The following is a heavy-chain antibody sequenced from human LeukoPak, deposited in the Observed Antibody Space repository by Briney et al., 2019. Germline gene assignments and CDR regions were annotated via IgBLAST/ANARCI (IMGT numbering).Heavy chain of an antibody. CDR3: AKDLRFSGSPRAFDF. CDR2: ISGSTSNT. V-gene: IGHV3-23*01. J-gene: IGHJ3*01. D-gene: IGHD1-26*01. Sequence: PGGSLRLSCAASGFTFSSYAMSWVRQAPGKGLEWVSTISGSTSNTFYADSVKGRFTISRDNSKNTLSLQMNSLRAEDTAIYYCAKDLRFSGSPRAFDFWGQGTMVTVSS. CDR1: GFTFSSYA.